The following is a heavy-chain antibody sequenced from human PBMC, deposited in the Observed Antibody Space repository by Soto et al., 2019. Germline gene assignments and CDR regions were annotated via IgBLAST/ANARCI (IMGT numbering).Heavy chain of an antibody. J-gene: IGHJ3*02. D-gene: IGHD6-19*01. CDR2: IWYDGSNK. Sequence: GGSLRLSCAASGFTFSSYGMHWVRQAPGKGLEWVAVIWYDGSNKYYADSVKGRFTISRDNSKNTLYLQMNSLRAEDTAVYYCARDLPYSSGWSRGGAFDIWGQGTMVTVSS. CDR3: ARDLPYSSGWSRGGAFDI. CDR1: GFTFSSYG. V-gene: IGHV3-33*01.